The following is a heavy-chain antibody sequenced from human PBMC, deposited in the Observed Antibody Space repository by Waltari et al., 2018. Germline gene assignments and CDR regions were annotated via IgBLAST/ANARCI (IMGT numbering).Heavy chain of an antibody. D-gene: IGHD3-10*01. CDR3: ARGWFGELSDPDYYYYYGMDV. CDR1: GGTFSSYA. J-gene: IGHJ6*02. V-gene: IGHV1-69*01. Sequence: QVQLVQSGAEVKTPGSSVKVSCKASGGTFSSYALRCVRQAPVHGLAWMGGIIPIFGTANYAQKFQGRVTITADESTSTAYMELSSLRSEDTAVYYCARGWFGELSDPDYYYYYGMDVWGQGTTVTVSS. CDR2: IIPIFGTA.